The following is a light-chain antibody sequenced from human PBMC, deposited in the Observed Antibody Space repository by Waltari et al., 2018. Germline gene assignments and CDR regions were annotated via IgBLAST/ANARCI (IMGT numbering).Light chain of an antibody. CDR2: RNN. Sequence: QAGLPQPPSVSKGLRQTATPTCTGNSNNVGNHGTAWLQQHQGQPPRLLSYRNNNRPSGISERFSASRSGNTASLTITGLQPEDEADYYCSAWDSNLREYVFGTGTKVTVL. CDR1: SNNVGNHG. V-gene: IGLV10-54*04. J-gene: IGLJ1*01. CDR3: SAWDSNLREYV.